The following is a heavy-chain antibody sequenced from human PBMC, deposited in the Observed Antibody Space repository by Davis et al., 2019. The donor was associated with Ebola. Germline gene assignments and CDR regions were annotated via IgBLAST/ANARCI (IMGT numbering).Heavy chain of an antibody. J-gene: IGHJ5*02. CDR3: AREAVWRFDP. Sequence: PGGSLRLSCAASGFSFSSHWMIWVRQAPGKVLEWVANIRQDGREKHYVDSVKGRFIISRDNAKNLLYLQMNSPRAEDTAVYYCAREAVWRFDPWGQGTLVTVSS. CDR2: IRQDGREK. V-gene: IGHV3-7*03. D-gene: IGHD3-16*01. CDR1: GFSFSSHW.